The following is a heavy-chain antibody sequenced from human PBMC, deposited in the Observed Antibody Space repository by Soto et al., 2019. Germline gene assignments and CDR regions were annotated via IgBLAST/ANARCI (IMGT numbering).Heavy chain of an antibody. Sequence: PSETLSLTCTVSGGSISSGDYYWSWIRQPPGKGLEWIGYIYYSGSTYYNPSLKSRVTISVDTSKNQFSLKLSSVTAADTAVYYCARDHGGNLEYYFDYWGKGTLVTVSS. CDR1: GGSISSGDYY. D-gene: IGHD2-15*01. J-gene: IGHJ4*02. V-gene: IGHV4-30-4*01. CDR3: ARDHGGNLEYYFDY. CDR2: IYYSGST.